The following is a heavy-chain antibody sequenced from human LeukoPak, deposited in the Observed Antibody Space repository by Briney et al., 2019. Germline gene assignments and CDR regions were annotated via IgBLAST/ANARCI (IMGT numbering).Heavy chain of an antibody. CDR1: GGSISSYY. D-gene: IGHD4-23*01. J-gene: IGHJ4*02. CDR3: ARESRDGGNSLEFDY. CDR2: IYYSGST. V-gene: IGHV4-59*01. Sequence: SETLSLTCTVSGGSISSYYWSWIRQPPGKGLEWIGYIYYSGSTNYNPSLKSRVTISVDTPKNQFSLKLSSVTAADTAVYYCARESRDGGNSLEFDYWGQGTLVTVSS.